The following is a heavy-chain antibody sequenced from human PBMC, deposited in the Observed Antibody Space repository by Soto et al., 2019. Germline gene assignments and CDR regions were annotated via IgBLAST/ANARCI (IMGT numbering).Heavy chain of an antibody. CDR2: INPSGGSP. Sequence: QVQLVQSGAEVKKPGASVTVSCEASGYTFTKYYIHWVRQAPGQGLEWMGIINPSGGSPSYAQKSQGRVPMTRDASTNTVYMELTSLTSEDTALYYCARDHPRGLQGHWFFDLWGRGTLLTVSS. CDR3: ARDHPRGLQGHWFFDL. J-gene: IGHJ2*01. V-gene: IGHV1-46*01. CDR1: GYTFTKYY. D-gene: IGHD4-4*01.